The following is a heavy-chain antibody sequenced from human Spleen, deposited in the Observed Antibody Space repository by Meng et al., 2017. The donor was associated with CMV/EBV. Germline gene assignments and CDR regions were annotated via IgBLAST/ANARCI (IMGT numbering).Heavy chain of an antibody. CDR2: IYNSGST. Sequence: SETLSLTCTVSLGSIGSGGHYWSWIRQHPGKGLEWIGYIYNSGSTYYNPSLKSRLTISVDTSKNQFSLKVNSVTAADTAVYYCARGPGSEAWGSESAFDIWGQGTMVTVSS. J-gene: IGHJ3*02. V-gene: IGHV4-31*03. CDR3: ARGPGSEAWGSESAFDI. D-gene: IGHD1-14*01. CDR1: LGSIGSGGHY.